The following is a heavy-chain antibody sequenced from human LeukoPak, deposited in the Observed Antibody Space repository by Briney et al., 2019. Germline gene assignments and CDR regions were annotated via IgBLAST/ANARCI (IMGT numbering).Heavy chain of an antibody. CDR2: IASGVSTI. Sequence: GGSLRLSCAASGFTFSDYYMSWIRQAPGKGLEWVSYIASGVSTIYYADSVKGRFTISRDNAKNSLYLQMSSLRAEDTAIYYCARVGRAMAAAGFGAFDIWGQGTMVTVSS. CDR1: GFTFSDYY. V-gene: IGHV3-11*01. J-gene: IGHJ3*02. D-gene: IGHD6-13*01. CDR3: ARVGRAMAAAGFGAFDI.